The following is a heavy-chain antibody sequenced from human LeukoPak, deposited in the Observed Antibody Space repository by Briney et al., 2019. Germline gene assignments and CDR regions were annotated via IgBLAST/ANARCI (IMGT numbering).Heavy chain of an antibody. CDR2: ISSSGSTI. CDR3: AREWCYYGSGSYYHTYYYYYGMDV. Sequence: GGSLRLSCAASGFTFSDYYMSWIRQAPGKGLEWVSYISSSGSTIYYADSVKGRFTISRDNSKNTLYLQMNSLRAEDTAVYYCAREWCYYGSGSYYHTYYYYYGMDVWGQGTTVTVSS. J-gene: IGHJ6*02. CDR1: GFTFSDYY. V-gene: IGHV3-11*04. D-gene: IGHD3-10*01.